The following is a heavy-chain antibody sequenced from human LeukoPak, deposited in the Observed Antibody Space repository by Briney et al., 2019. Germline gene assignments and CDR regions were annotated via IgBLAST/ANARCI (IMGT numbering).Heavy chain of an antibody. CDR3: ASGKATAMAQGY. CDR1: GFTVSSNY. CDR2: IYSGGFT. D-gene: IGHD5-18*01. J-gene: IGHJ4*02. V-gene: IGHV3-53*01. Sequence: GGSLRLSCAASGFTVSSNYMSWVRQAPGKGLEWVSVIYSGGFTDYADSVKGRFTISRDNSKNTLYFQMNSLRVEDTAVYYCASGKATAMAQGYWGQGTLVTVSS.